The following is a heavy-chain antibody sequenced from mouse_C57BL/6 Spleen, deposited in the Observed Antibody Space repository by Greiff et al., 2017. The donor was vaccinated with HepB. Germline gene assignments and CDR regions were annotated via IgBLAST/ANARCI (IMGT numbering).Heavy chain of an antibody. V-gene: IGHV5-17*01. CDR1: GFTFSDYG. J-gene: IGHJ1*03. CDR2: ISSGSSTI. D-gene: IGHD2-4*01. CDR3: ARRPIYYDYDGYFDV. Sequence: EVKLMESGGGLVKPGGSLKLSCAASGFTFSDYGLHWVRQAPEKGLEWVAYISSGSSTIYYADTVKGRFTISRDNAKNTLFLQMTSLRSEDTAMSYCARRPIYYDYDGYFDVWGTGTTVTVSS.